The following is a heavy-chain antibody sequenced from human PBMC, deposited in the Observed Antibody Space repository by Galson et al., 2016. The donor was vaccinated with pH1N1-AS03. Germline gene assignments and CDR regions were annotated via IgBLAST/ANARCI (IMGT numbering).Heavy chain of an antibody. CDR2: IYHDGNT. CDR1: GASITSNRW. J-gene: IGHJ4*02. Sequence: SETLSLTCAVSGASITSNRWWTWVRQLPGRGLEWIGEIYHDGNTHYNPSLKNRLSISVDSSKTQFSLKLTSVTAADMAIYYGAREIMGANDYWGPGTLVTVSS. CDR3: AREIMGANDY. D-gene: IGHD2-8*01. V-gene: IGHV4-4*02.